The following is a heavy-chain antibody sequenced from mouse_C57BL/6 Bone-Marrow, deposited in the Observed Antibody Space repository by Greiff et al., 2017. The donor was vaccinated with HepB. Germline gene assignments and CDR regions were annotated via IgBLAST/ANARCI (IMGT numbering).Heavy chain of an antibody. CDR3: TRDCDYDDYAMDY. J-gene: IGHJ4*01. D-gene: IGHD2-4*01. V-gene: IGHV5-9-1*02. Sequence: DVKLVESGAGLVKPGGSLKLSCAASGFTFSSYAMSWVRQTPEKRLEWVAYISSGGDYIYYADTVKGRFTISRDNARNTLYLQMSSLKSEDTAMYYCTRDCDYDDYAMDYWGQGTSVTVSS. CDR1: GFTFSSYA. CDR2: ISSGGDYI.